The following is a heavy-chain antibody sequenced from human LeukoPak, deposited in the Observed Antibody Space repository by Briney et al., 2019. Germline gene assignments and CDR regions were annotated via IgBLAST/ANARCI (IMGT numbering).Heavy chain of an antibody. Sequence: GGSLRLSCEASGFTFSSYAMSWVRQAPGKGLESVSSISSSSSYIYYADSVKGRFTISRDNAKNSLYLQMNSLRAEDTAVYYCARGGANYYYYMDVWGKGTTVTVSS. V-gene: IGHV3-21*01. CDR1: GFTFSSYA. D-gene: IGHD5-12*01. CDR2: ISSSSSYI. CDR3: ARGGANYYYYMDV. J-gene: IGHJ6*03.